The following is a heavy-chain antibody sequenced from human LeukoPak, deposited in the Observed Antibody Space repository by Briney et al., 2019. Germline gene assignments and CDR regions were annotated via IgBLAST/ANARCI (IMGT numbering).Heavy chain of an antibody. CDR1: GYTFTSYD. Sequence: VXCKASGYTFTSYDINWVRQATGQGLEWMGWMNPNSGNTGYAQKFQGRVTMTRNTSISTAYMELSSLRSEDTAVYYCARMARRWLQLRVFDYWGQGTLVTVSS. D-gene: IGHD5-24*01. CDR2: MNPNSGNT. CDR3: ARMARRWLQLRVFDY. J-gene: IGHJ4*02. V-gene: IGHV1-8*01.